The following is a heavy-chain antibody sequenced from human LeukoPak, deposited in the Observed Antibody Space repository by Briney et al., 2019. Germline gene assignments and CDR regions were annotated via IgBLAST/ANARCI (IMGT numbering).Heavy chain of an antibody. Sequence: GGSLRLSCAASGFTFSSYAMHWVREVPGKGLDGVAFISDDGSDKFYVDSVKGRFTISRDNSRNTVYLQMNTLRPEDTGVYFCVKYSYSSSGYSDFQHWGQGTLVTVSS. CDR2: ISDDGSDK. V-gene: IGHV3-30-3*02. J-gene: IGHJ1*01. CDR1: GFTFSSYA. D-gene: IGHD3-22*01. CDR3: VKYSYSSSGYSDFQH.